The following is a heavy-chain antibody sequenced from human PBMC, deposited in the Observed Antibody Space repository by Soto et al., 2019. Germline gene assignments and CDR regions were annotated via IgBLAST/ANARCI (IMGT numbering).Heavy chain of an antibody. CDR2: IYYSGST. CDR3: ARWLGGGWFDP. J-gene: IGHJ5*02. Sequence: PSETLSLTCTVSGGSISSYYWSWIRQPPGKGLEWIGYIYYSGSTNYNPSLKSRVTISVDTSKNQFSLKLSSVTAADTAVYYCARWLGGGWFDPWGQGTLVTVSP. CDR1: GGSISSYY. D-gene: IGHD1-26*01. V-gene: IGHV4-59*01.